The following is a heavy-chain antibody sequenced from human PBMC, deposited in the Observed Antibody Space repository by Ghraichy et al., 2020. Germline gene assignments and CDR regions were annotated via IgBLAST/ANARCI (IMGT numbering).Heavy chain of an antibody. CDR2: IYHSGST. D-gene: IGHD3/OR15-3a*01. J-gene: IGHJ6*02. CDR3: ARDIGEVGLVIIWPGSMDV. CDR1: GYSISSGYY. V-gene: IGHV4-38-2*02. Sequence: SETLSLTCTVSGYSISSGYYWGWIRQPPGKGLEWIGSIYHSGSTYYNPSLKSRVTISVDTSKNQFSLKLSSVTAADTAVYYCARDIGEVGLVIIWPGSMDVWGQGTTVTVSS.